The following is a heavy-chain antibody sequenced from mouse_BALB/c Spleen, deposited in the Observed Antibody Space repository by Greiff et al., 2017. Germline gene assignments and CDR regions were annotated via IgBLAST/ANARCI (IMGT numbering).Heavy chain of an antibody. CDR3: ARHPSLSRYAMDY. J-gene: IGHJ4*01. CDR2: IWSDGST. D-gene: IGHD6-2*01. CDR1: GFSLTSYG. Sequence: VKLQESGPDLVAPSQSLSITCTVSGFSLTSYGVHWVRQPPGKGLEWLVVIWSDGSTTYNSALKSRLSISKDNSKSQVFLKMNSLQTDDTAMYYCARHPSLSRYAMDYWGQGTSVTVSS. V-gene: IGHV2-6-2*01.